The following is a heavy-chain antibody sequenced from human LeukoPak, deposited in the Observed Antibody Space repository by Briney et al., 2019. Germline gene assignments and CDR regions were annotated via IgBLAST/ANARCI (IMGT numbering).Heavy chain of an antibody. V-gene: IGHV4-39*01. J-gene: IGHJ5*02. Sequence: SETLSLTCTVSGGSISSSSYYWGWIRQPPGKGLEWIGCIYYTGSTYYNPSLKSRVTISVDTSKNQFSLKLSSVTAADTAVYYCARRRVFITMVRGVIGNWFDPWGQGTLVTVSS. CDR1: GGSISSSSYY. D-gene: IGHD3-10*01. CDR3: ARRRVFITMVRGVIGNWFDP. CDR2: IYYTGST.